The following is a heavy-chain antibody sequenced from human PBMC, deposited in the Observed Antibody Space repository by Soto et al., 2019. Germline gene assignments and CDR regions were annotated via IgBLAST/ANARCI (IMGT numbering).Heavy chain of an antibody. CDR3: ARVVPGAEAWFGT. D-gene: IGHD2-2*01. CDR2: ISLYSDGT. CDR1: GYTFSNYG. V-gene: IGHV1-18*01. J-gene: IGHJ5*02. Sequence: ASVKVSCKTSGYTFSNYGITWVRQAPGQPLEWLGWISLYSDGTNYAQKFQGRVSMTTDTSTTTAYMELRSLRSDDTAVYYCARVVPGAEAWFGTWGQGTLVTVSS.